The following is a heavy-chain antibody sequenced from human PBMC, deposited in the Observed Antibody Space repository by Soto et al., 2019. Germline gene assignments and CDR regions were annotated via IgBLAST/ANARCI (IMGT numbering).Heavy chain of an antibody. D-gene: IGHD6-19*01. CDR3: ARDIARGIAVAGIFDY. CDR1: GFTFSSYW. Sequence: GGSLRLSCAASGFTFSSYWMSWVRQAPGKGLEWVANIKQDGSEKYYVDSVKGRFTISRDNAKNSLYLQMNSLRAEDTAVYYCARDIARGIAVAGIFDYWGQGTLVTVSS. V-gene: IGHV3-7*01. CDR2: IKQDGSEK. J-gene: IGHJ4*02.